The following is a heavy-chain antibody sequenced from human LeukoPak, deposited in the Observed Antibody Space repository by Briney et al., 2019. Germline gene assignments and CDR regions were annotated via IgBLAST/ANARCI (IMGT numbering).Heavy chain of an antibody. D-gene: IGHD2-2*01. CDR1: GGTFSSYA. J-gene: IGHJ6*02. CDR3: ASTRYQLLNNYYYYYGMDV. CDR2: INPIFGTA. Sequence: GSSVKVSCKASGGTFSSYAISWVRQAPGQGLEWMGGINPIFGTANYAQKFQGRVTITADESTSTAYMELSSLRSEDTAVYYCASTRYQLLNNYYYYYGMDVWGQGTTVTVSS. V-gene: IGHV1-69*01.